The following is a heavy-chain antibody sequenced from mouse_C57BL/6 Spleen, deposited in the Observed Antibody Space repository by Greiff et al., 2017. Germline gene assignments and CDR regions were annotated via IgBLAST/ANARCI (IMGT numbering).Heavy chain of an antibody. Sequence: QVQLKQPGTELVKPGASVKLSCKASGYTFTSYWMHWVKQRPGQGLEWIGNINPSNGGTNYNEKFKSKATLTVDKSSSTAYMQLSSLTSEDSAVYYCARGDYYGSHYYAMDYWGQGTSVTVSS. V-gene: IGHV1-53*01. CDR2: INPSNGGT. CDR1: GYTFTSYW. D-gene: IGHD1-1*01. CDR3: ARGDYYGSHYYAMDY. J-gene: IGHJ4*01.